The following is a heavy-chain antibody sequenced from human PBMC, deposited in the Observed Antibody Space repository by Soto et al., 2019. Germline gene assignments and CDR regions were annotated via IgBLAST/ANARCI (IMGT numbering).Heavy chain of an antibody. CDR3: ARALGYDFWSGLGGGGMDV. CDR2: IYSGGST. Sequence: GGSLRLSCAASGFTVSSNYMSWVRQAPGKGLEWVSVIYSGGSTYYADSVKGRFTISRDNSKNTLYLQMNSLRAEDTAVYYCARALGYDFWSGLGGGGMDVWGQGTTVTVSS. J-gene: IGHJ6*02. D-gene: IGHD3-3*01. V-gene: IGHV3-66*01. CDR1: GFTVSSNY.